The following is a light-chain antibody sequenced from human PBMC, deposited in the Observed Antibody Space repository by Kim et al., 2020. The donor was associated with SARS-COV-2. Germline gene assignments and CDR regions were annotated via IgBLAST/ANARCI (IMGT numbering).Light chain of an antibody. CDR1: RSDVGGYNY. CDR2: EVS. CDR3: SSYAGRNNLV. Sequence: QSALTQPHSASGSPGQSVTISCTGTRSDVGGYNYVSWFQQHPGKAPKLMIYEVSKRPSGVPDRFSGSKSGNTASLTVSGLQAEDEADYYCSSYAGRNNLVFGGGTKVTVL. J-gene: IGLJ2*01. V-gene: IGLV2-8*01.